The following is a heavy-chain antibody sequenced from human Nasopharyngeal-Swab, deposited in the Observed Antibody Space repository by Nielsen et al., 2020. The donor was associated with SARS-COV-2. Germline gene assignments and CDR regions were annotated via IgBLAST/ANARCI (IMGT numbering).Heavy chain of an antibody. CDR1: GFTFDDYA. D-gene: IGHD2-15*01. J-gene: IGHJ3*02. V-gene: IGHV3-9*01. CDR3: AKDNEVVAATATWTFDI. Sequence: SLKISCAASGFTFDDYAMHWVRQAPGKGLEWVSGISWNSGSIGYADSVEGRFTISRDNAKNSLYLQMNSLRAEDTALYYCAKDNEVVAATATWTFDIWGQGTMVTVSS. CDR2: ISWNSGSI.